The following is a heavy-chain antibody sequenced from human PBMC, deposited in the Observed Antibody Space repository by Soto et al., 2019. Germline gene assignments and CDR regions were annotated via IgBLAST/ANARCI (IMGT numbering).Heavy chain of an antibody. J-gene: IGHJ4*02. CDR1: GDSIDNYY. Sequence: SETLSLTCTVSGDSIDNYYWSWMRLPAGKGLEWIGRIYSNGNTYYNPSLKSRVSMSVDTSKNQFSLILKTVTAADTAVYYCARGGAVATTAHFDHWGQGTLVTVSS. CDR2: IYSNGNT. CDR3: ARGGAVATTAHFDH. D-gene: IGHD5-12*01. V-gene: IGHV4-4*07.